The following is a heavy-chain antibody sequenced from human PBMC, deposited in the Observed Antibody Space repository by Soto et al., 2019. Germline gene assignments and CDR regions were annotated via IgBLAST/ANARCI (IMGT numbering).Heavy chain of an antibody. Sequence: QVQLVQSGAEVKKPGASVKVSCKASGYTFTSYGISWVRQAPGQGLEWMGWISAYNGNTNYAQKLQGRVTMTTDTSTSTAYMELRSLISDDTAVYYCATYCGGDCYPTVVFDYWGQGTLVTVSS. CDR1: GYTFTSYG. J-gene: IGHJ4*02. V-gene: IGHV1-18*01. CDR3: ATYCGGDCYPTVVFDY. CDR2: ISAYNGNT. D-gene: IGHD2-21*02.